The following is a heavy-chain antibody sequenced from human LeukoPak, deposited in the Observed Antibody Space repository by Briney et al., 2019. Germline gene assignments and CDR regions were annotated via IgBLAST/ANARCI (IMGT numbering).Heavy chain of an antibody. J-gene: IGHJ4*02. CDR2: IYYSGST. CDR1: GGSISSSSYY. Sequence: SETLSLTCTVSGGSISSSSYYWGWIRQPPGKGLEWIGSIYYSGSTYYNPSLKSRVTISVDTSKNQFSLKLSSVTAADTAVYYCARGRSGATEYYFDYWGQGTLVTVSS. V-gene: IGHV4-39*07. D-gene: IGHD1-26*01. CDR3: ARGRSGATEYYFDY.